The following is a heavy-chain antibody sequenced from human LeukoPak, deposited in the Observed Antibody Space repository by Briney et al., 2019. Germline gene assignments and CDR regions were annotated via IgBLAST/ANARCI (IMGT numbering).Heavy chain of an antibody. J-gene: IGHJ6*03. V-gene: IGHV3-23*01. Sequence: TGGSLRLSCAASGFTFSSYGMSWVRQAPGKGLEWVSAISVSGASTSYADYVKGRFTMSRANSTDTLYLQMNSLRGEDTAVYYCAKDRNYDFRSGYYTSFENYYYYMDVWGKGTTVTVSS. CDR3: AKDRNYDFRSGYYTSFENYYYYMDV. CDR1: GFTFSSYG. CDR2: ISVSGAST. D-gene: IGHD3-3*01.